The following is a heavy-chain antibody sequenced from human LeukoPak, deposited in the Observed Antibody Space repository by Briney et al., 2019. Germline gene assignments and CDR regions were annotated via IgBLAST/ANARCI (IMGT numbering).Heavy chain of an antibody. CDR3: ASLIHLGYCSGGSCLVDY. CDR1: GYTFTSYG. V-gene: IGHV1-18*01. D-gene: IGHD2-15*01. CDR2: ISAYNGNT. J-gene: IGHJ4*02. Sequence: ASVKVSCKASGYTFTSYGISWVRQAPGQGLEWMGWISAYNGNTNYAQKLQGRVTMTTDTSTSTAYMELRSLRSDDTAVYYCASLIHLGYCSGGSCLVDYWGQGTLVTVSS.